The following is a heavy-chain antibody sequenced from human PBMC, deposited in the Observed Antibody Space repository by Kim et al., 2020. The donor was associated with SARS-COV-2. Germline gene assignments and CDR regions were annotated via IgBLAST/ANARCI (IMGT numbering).Heavy chain of an antibody. CDR2: IKHDGSEK. Sequence: GGSLRLSCAASGFTFSSYWMSWVRQAPGKGLEWVANIKHDGSEKYYVDSVKGRFSISSDNANNSLYLQMNSLRAEDTAVYYCARMLHNYAFDYWGQGTLVTVSS. V-gene: IGHV3-7*03. CDR1: GFTFSSYW. J-gene: IGHJ4*02. D-gene: IGHD4-4*01. CDR3: ARMLHNYAFDY.